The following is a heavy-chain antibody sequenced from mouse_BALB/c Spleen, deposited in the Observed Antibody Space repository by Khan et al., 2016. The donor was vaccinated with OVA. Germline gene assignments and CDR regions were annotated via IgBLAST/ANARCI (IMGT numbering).Heavy chain of an antibody. CDR2: INTYTGEP. CDR1: GYTFTNYG. D-gene: IGHD2-10*01. Sequence: QIQLVQSGPELKKPGETVKISCKASGYTFTNYGMNWVKQSPGKALKWMGWINTYTGEPTYADDFKGRFAFSLETSASTVYLQINNLKNEDTATXFCARPPYFTYTLNYWGQGTSVTVSS. V-gene: IGHV9-3-1*01. J-gene: IGHJ4*01. CDR3: ARPPYFTYTLNY.